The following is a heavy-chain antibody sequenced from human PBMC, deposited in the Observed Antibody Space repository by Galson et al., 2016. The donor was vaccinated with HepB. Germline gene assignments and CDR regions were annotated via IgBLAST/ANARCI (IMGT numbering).Heavy chain of an antibody. D-gene: IGHD2-15*01. CDR3: ARESLYCSGGNCYPPLGDY. J-gene: IGHJ4*02. CDR1: GYTFINYG. V-gene: IGHV1-18*04. CDR2: ISVDIGNT. Sequence: SVKVSCKASGYTFINYGISWVRQAPGQGLEWMGWISVDIGNTNYAQKLQDRVTMTTDTSTSTAYMELRSLRSDDTAVYYCARESLYCSGGNCYPPLGDYWGQGTLVTVSS.